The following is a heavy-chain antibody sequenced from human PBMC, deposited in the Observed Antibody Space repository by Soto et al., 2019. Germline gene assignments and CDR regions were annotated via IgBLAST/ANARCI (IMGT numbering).Heavy chain of an antibody. J-gene: IGHJ5*02. CDR2: MNPNTGTI. Sequence: QVELVQSGAEVKKPGASVKVSCQASEDTFTHYDINWVRQATGQGLEWMGWMNPNTGTIDYAHKFQGRVTMTRDTSTRTVYMELSSLRSDDTAVYYCVRRVASGHRSWFDPWGHGTLVTVSS. CDR3: VRRVASGHRSWFDP. D-gene: IGHD2-21*01. CDR1: EDTFTHYD. V-gene: IGHV1-8*01.